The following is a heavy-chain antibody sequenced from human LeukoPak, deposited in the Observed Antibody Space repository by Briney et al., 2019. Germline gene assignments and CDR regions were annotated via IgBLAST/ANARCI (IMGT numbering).Heavy chain of an antibody. Sequence: TSETLSLTCAGYGGSFSGYYWSWIRQPPGKGVEWIGEINHSGSTNYNPSLKSRVTISVDTSKNQFSLKLSSVTAADTAVYYCASRARYYGSGSYYNYYYYMDVWGKGTTVTVSS. CDR2: INHSGST. J-gene: IGHJ6*03. CDR3: ASRARYYGSGSYYNYYYYMDV. D-gene: IGHD3-10*01. V-gene: IGHV4-34*01. CDR1: GGSFSGYY.